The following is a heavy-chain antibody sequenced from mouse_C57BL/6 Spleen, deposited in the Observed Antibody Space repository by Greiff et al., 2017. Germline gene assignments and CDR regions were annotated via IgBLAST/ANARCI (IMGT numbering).Heavy chain of an antibody. CDR3: AGFTTVVATRYFDV. Sequence: VQLQESGPELVKPGASVKISCKASGYAFSSSWMNWVKQRPGKGLEWIGRIYPGDGDTNYNGKFKGKATLTADKSSSTAYMQLSSLTSEDSAVYFCAGFTTVVATRYFDVWGTGTTVTVSS. V-gene: IGHV1-82*01. J-gene: IGHJ1*03. CDR1: GYAFSSSW. CDR2: IYPGDGDT. D-gene: IGHD1-1*01.